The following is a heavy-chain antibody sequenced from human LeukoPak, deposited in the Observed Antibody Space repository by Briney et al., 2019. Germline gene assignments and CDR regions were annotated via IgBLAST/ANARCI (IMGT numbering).Heavy chain of an antibody. D-gene: IGHD6-19*01. CDR3: ARVAVASTQLHFDY. CDR1: GYTFTSYG. CDR2: ISAYNGNT. V-gene: IGHV1-18*01. J-gene: IGHJ4*02. Sequence: GASVKVSCKASGYTFTSYGISWVRQAPGQGLEWMGWISAYNGNTNYAQKLQGRVTMTTDASTSTAYMELRSLRSDDTAVYYCARVAVASTQLHFDYWGQGTLVTVSS.